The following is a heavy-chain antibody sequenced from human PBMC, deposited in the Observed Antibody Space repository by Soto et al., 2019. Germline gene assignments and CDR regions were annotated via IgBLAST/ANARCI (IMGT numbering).Heavy chain of an antibody. V-gene: IGHV3-30*18. CDR3: AKDRLRVSRTSMDV. CDR1: GFTFSSYG. D-gene: IGHD2-15*01. Sequence: QVQLVESGGGVVQPGRSLRLSCAASGFTFSSYGMHWVRQAPGKGLEWVAVISYDGSNKYYADSVKGRFTISRDNSKNTLYLQMNSLRAEDTAVYYCAKDRLRVSRTSMDVWGQGTTVTVSS. CDR2: ISYDGSNK. J-gene: IGHJ6*02.